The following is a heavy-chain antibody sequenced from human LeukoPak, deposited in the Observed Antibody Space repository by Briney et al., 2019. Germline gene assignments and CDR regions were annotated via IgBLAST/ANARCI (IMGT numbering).Heavy chain of an antibody. CDR2: INWNGGST. V-gene: IGHV3-20*04. J-gene: IGHJ4*02. Sequence: GGSLRLSCAASGFTFDDYGMSWVRQAPGKGLEWVSGINWNGGSTGYADSVKGRFTISRDNSKNTLYLQMNSLRAEDTAVYYCARTPITYYYDSSGYYYPFFLDYWGQGTLVTVSS. CDR3: ARTPITYYYDSSGYYYPFFLDY. D-gene: IGHD3-22*01. CDR1: GFTFDDYG.